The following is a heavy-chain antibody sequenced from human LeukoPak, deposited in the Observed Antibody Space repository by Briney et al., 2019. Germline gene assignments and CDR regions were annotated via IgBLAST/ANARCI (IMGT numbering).Heavy chain of an antibody. D-gene: IGHD3-3*01. CDR3: AKESLFWSGSFDY. CDR2: IKQDGSEK. Sequence: GGSLRLSCAASGFTFSDYFMNWVRQAPGRGLEWVANIKQDGSEKYYVDSVKGRFTISRDNAKNSLYLQMNSLRAEDTAVYYCAKESLFWSGSFDYWGQGTLVTVSS. J-gene: IGHJ4*02. CDR1: GFTFSDYF. V-gene: IGHV3-7*03.